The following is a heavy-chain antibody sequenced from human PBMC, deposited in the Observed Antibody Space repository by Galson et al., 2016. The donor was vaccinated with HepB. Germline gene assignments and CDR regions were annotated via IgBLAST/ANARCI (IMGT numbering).Heavy chain of an antibody. CDR1: GGTFNSFA. Sequence: SVKVSCKVSGGTFNSFAISWVRQAPGQGLEWMGGIIPIFGRANYAHKFQARVTITADESTSTAYMELTSLRSEDTAVYYCATPSEDYDNSGIMAEAFDIWGQGTMVTVSS. J-gene: IGHJ3*02. CDR3: ATPSEDYDNSGIMAEAFDI. D-gene: IGHD3-22*01. V-gene: IGHV1-69*13. CDR2: IIPIFGRA.